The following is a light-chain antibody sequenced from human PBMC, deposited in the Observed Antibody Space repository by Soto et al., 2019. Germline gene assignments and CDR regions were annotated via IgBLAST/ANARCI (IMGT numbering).Light chain of an antibody. CDR2: TAS. CDR3: QQAASFPFT. Sequence: DIQLTQSPASVSAAVGDRINISCRASQPIKTWLAWYQQKPGKGPKLLIYTASTLETGVPSRFSRSGSGTDFTLTISSLQPEDAAIYSCQQAASFPFTFGPGAKV. J-gene: IGKJ3*01. CDR1: QPIKTW. V-gene: IGKV1-12*02.